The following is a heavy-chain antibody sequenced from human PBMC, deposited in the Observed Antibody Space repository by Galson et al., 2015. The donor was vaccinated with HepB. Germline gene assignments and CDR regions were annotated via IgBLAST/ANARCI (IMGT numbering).Heavy chain of an antibody. V-gene: IGHV3-30*04. CDR1: GFTFSSYA. Sequence: SLRLSCAASGFTFSSYAMNWVRQAPGKGLEWVAVISYDGSNKYYADSVKGRFTISRDNSKNTLYLQMNSLRAEDTAVYYCARDYASSWYFNHYYGMDVWGQGTTVTVSS. CDR3: ARDYASSWYFNHYYGMDV. J-gene: IGHJ6*02. CDR2: ISYDGSNK. D-gene: IGHD6-13*01.